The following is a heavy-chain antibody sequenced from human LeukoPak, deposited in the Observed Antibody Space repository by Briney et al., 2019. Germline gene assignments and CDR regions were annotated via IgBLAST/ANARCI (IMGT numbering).Heavy chain of an antibody. CDR1: GFTFSSYA. V-gene: IGHV3-23*01. Sequence: GGSLRLSCAASGFTFSSYAMSWVRQAPGKGLEWVSAISGSGGSTYYAHSVKGRFTISRDNSKNTLYLQMDSLRAEDTAVYYCAKALGPRRVPAAMDVWGKGTTVTVSS. D-gene: IGHD2-2*01. CDR2: ISGSGGST. CDR3: AKALGPRRVPAAMDV. J-gene: IGHJ6*04.